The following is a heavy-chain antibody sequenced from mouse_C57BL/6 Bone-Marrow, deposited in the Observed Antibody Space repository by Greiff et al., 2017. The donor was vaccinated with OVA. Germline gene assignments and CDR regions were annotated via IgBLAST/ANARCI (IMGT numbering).Heavy chain of an antibody. CDR1: GYSITSGYY. J-gene: IGHJ2*01. V-gene: IGHV3-6*01. D-gene: IGHD3-3*01. CDR2: ISYDGSN. Sequence: EESGPGLVKPSQSLSLTCSVTGYSITSGYYWNWIRQFPGNKLEWMGYISYDGSNNYNPSLKNRISITRDTSKNQFFLKLNSVTTEDTATYYCAREKGGSPDYWGQGTTLTVSS. CDR3: AREKGGSPDY.